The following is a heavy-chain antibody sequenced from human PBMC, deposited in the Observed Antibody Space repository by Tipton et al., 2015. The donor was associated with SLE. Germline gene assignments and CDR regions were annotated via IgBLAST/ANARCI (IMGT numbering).Heavy chain of an antibody. V-gene: IGHV4-34*01. CDR1: GGSFSGYY. Sequence: LRLSCAVYGGSFSGYYWSWIRQSPGKGLEWIGEINHSGSTNYNPSLKARVTLSADTSKNQFSLKLSSVTAADTAVYYCARDPSSGWYGDCFDYWGQGTLVTVSS. J-gene: IGHJ4*02. CDR3: ARDPSSGWYGDCFDY. D-gene: IGHD6-19*01. CDR2: INHSGST.